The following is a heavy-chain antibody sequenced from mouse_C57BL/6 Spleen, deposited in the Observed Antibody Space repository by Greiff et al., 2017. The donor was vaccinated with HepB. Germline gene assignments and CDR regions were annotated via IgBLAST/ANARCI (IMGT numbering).Heavy chain of an antibody. CDR2: IRSKSSNYAT. CDR3: VRDRDGSNYFDY. D-gene: IGHD1-1*01. CDR1: GFTFNTYA. Sequence: DVQLVESGGGLVQPKGSLKLSCAASGFTFNTYAMHWVRQAPGKGLEWVARIRSKSSNYATYYADSVKDRFTISRDDSQSMLYLQMNNLKTEDTAMYYCVRDRDGSNYFDYWGQGTTLTVSS. V-gene: IGHV10-3*01. J-gene: IGHJ2*01.